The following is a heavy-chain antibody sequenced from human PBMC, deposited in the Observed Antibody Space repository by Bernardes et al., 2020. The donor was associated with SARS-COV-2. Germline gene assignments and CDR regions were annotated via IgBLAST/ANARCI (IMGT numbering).Heavy chain of an antibody. V-gene: IGHV3-7*03. CDR1: GFTFNSHC. J-gene: IGHJ4*02. D-gene: IGHD2-2*01. Sequence: GGTLRLSCAASGFTFNSHCMSWVRQAREAPGNGLAWVANINQDGGEKYYVDSVKGRFTISRDNAKNSLFLQMNSLRAEDTAVYYCARLPAITGRYYLDYWGRGTLVTVSS. CDR2: INQDGGEK. CDR3: ARLPAITGRYYLDY.